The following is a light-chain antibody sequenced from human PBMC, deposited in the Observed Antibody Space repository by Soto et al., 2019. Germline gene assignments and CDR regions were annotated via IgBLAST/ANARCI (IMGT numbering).Light chain of an antibody. CDR1: SSDVGGYNY. J-gene: IGLJ2*01. V-gene: IGLV2-14*01. Sequence: QSALTQPASVSGSPGQSITIAWTGTSSDVGGYNYVSWYQQLPGKAPKLMIYDVSNRPSGVSTRFSGSKSGNTASLTISGLQAEDEADYYCSSYTSSSTLVVFGGGTKLTVL. CDR2: DVS. CDR3: SSYTSSSTLVV.